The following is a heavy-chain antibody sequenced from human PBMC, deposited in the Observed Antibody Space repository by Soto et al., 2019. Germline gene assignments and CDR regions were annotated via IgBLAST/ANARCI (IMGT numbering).Heavy chain of an antibody. D-gene: IGHD3-22*01. CDR3: AGDRDYYDRSGRPGAFDI. CDR1: GGTFSSYA. CDR2: IIPFVGTA. Sequence: QVQLVQSGAEVKKPGSSVKVSCKASGGTFSSYAMSWVRLAPGQGLAWMGGIIPFVGTAKYAQKFQGRVTIHAYDSTSTAYMELSSLRSEDTAVYYCAGDRDYYDRSGRPGAFDIWGQETMVTVSS. V-gene: IGHV1-69*12. J-gene: IGHJ3*02.